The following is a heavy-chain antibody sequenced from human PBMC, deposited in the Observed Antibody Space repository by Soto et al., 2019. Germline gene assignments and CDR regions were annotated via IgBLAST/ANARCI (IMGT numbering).Heavy chain of an antibody. D-gene: IGHD1-20*01. J-gene: IGHJ3*02. Sequence: EAQLVESGGGLVQPGGSLRLSCAASGFTLSRYSMSWVRQAPGKGLEYIAYIDTGSVSTYYADSVEGRFAVIRDNARNSLYLQLNSLRDEDTALYFCTRDRLTGDFREAFDIWGQGTLVTVSS. CDR2: IDTGSVST. CDR3: TRDRLTGDFREAFDI. V-gene: IGHV3-48*02. CDR1: GFTLSRYS.